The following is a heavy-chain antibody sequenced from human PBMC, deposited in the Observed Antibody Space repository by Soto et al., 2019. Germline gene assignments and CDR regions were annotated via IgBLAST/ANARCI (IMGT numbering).Heavy chain of an antibody. V-gene: IGHV3-23*01. J-gene: IGHJ4*02. CDR3: AKSYSTNWYDYFDY. CDR2: ISGRGDAT. D-gene: IGHD6-13*01. CDR1: GFAFSTFA. Sequence: GGSLRLSCAASGFAFSTFAMSWVRQAPGKGLEWVSAISGRGDATYYTDSVQGRFTISRDISKNTLYLQMNSLRAEDTALYYCAKSYSTNWYDYFDYWGQGTLVTVSS.